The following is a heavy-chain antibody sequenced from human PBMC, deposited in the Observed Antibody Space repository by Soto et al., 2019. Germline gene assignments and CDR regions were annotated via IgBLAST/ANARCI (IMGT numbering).Heavy chain of an antibody. CDR2: ISGSTGST. CDR3: AKDAIADEFRGLAC. Sequence: GKGREKVSAISGSTGSTYYADSVKGRFPISRDNSKNTLYLQINSLRAEDTALFFCAKDAIADEFRGLACRGNGTAVPVSS. J-gene: IGHJ6*04. V-gene: IGHV3-23*01. D-gene: IGHD6-13*01.